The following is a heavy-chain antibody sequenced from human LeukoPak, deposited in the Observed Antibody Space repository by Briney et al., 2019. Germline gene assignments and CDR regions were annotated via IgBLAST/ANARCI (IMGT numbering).Heavy chain of an antibody. CDR1: GGTFSSYA. Sequence: ASVKVSCKASGGTFSSYAISWVRQAPGQGLEWMGGIIPIFGTANYAQKFQGRVTITADESTSTAYMELSSLRSEDTAVYYCARDLGVASSNWYDYWGQGTLVTVSS. D-gene: IGHD6-13*01. CDR2: IIPIFGTA. J-gene: IGHJ4*02. CDR3: ARDLGVASSNWYDY. V-gene: IGHV1-69*13.